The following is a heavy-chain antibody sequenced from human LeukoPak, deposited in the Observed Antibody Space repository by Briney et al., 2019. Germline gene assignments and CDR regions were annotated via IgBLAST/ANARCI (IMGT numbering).Heavy chain of an antibody. CDR3: ARETLLWFGESINWFDP. Sequence: GASVKVSCKASGYTFTGYYMHWVRQAPGQGLEWMGWINPNSGGTNYAQKFQGRVTMTRDTSISTAYMELSRLRSDDTAVYYCARETLLWFGESINWFDPWGQGTLVTVSS. CDR1: GYTFTGYY. D-gene: IGHD3-10*01. CDR2: INPNSGGT. J-gene: IGHJ5*02. V-gene: IGHV1-2*02.